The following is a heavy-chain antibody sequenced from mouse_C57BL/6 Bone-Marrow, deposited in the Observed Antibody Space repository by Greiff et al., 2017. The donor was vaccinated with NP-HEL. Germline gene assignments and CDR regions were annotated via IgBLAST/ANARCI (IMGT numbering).Heavy chain of an antibody. D-gene: IGHD1-1*01. CDR2: IYPGDGDT. Sequence: VKLMESGAELVKPGASVKISCKASGYAFSSYWMNWVKQRPGKGLEWIGQIYPGDGDTKYNGKFKGKATLPADKSSSTAYIQLSSLTSEDSAVYFCARSKLLRYRYFDVWGTGTTVTVSS. J-gene: IGHJ1*03. CDR1: GYAFSSYW. V-gene: IGHV1-80*01. CDR3: ARSKLLRYRYFDV.